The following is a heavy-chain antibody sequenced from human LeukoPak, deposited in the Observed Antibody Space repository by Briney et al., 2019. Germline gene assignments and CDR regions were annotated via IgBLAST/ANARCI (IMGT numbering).Heavy chain of an antibody. CDR3: AKAGYCSTTGCPDYYYMDV. V-gene: IGHV3-30*02. CDR2: IRYDGSNK. CDR1: GFTFSSYG. Sequence: PGGSLRLSCAASGFTFSSYGMHWVRQAPGKGLEWVAFIRYDGSNKFYADSVKGRFTFSRYNSKNTLYLQMNSLRTEDSAMYYCAKAGYCSTTGCPDYYYMDVWGKGTTVTVSS. D-gene: IGHD2-2*01. J-gene: IGHJ6*03.